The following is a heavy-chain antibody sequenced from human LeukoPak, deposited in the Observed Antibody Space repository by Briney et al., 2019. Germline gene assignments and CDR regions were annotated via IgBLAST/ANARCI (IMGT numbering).Heavy chain of an antibody. J-gene: IGHJ4*02. CDR2: INSDGNSI. CDR1: GLTISSYW. V-gene: IGHV3-74*01. CDR3: AREKYSSGRGFDY. D-gene: IGHD6-19*01. Sequence: GGSLRLSCAASGLTISSYWMHWVRQAPGKGLVWVSRINSDGNSITYADSVKGRFTISRDNAKNTLYLQMNSLRAEDTAVYYCAREKYSSGRGFDYWGQGTLVTVSS.